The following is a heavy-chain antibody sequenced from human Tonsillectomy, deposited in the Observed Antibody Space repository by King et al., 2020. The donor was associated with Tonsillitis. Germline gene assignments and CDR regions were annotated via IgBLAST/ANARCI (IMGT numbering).Heavy chain of an antibody. D-gene: IGHD2-15*01. CDR1: GGSISGGAYY. CDR3: GTYEGGVFDP. CDR2: IYNREKT. J-gene: IGHJ5*02. Sequence: QLQESGPGLGKPSQTLSLTCTVSGGSISGGAYYWSWIRQRPGNGLEWIGYIYNREKTFYNPTFKSRITISVDTSKNQFSLKLRSVTAADTAVYYCGTYEGGVFDPWGQGTLVTVSS. V-gene: IGHV4-31*03.